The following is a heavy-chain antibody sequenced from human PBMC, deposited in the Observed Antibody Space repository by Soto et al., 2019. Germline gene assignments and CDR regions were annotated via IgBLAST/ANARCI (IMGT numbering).Heavy chain of an antibody. Sequence: HGESLKISCNTSGYTFTTYWVGWVRQRPGEGLEWMGIIYPSDSDTRYSPSFQGHVMFSVDKSLETDYLEWSSLKTLDTDVYFCARRAGVMLPFDCWGQGTQVTVSS. CDR3: ARRAGVMLPFDC. CDR2: IYPSDSDT. V-gene: IGHV5-51*01. CDR1: GYTFTTYW. J-gene: IGHJ4*02. D-gene: IGHD3-16*01.